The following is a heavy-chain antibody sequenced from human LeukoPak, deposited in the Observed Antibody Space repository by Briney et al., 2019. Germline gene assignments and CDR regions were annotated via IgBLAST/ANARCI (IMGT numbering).Heavy chain of an antibody. Sequence: ASVKVSCKASGYTFTGYYIHWVRQAPGQGLEWMGWINPNSGGTNYAQKFQGRVTMTRDTSISTAYMELSRLRSDDTAVYYCARAKKLAYAGPTGGYFDYWGQGTLVTVSS. V-gene: IGHV1-2*02. J-gene: IGHJ4*02. D-gene: IGHD1-26*01. CDR2: INPNSGGT. CDR3: ARAKKLAYAGPTGGYFDY. CDR1: GYTFTGYY.